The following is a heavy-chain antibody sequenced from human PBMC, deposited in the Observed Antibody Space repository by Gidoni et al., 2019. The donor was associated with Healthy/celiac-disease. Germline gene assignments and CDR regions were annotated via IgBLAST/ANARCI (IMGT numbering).Heavy chain of an antibody. Sequence: QVQLVPSGAEVKKPGSSVKVSCTASGGTFSSYTISCVRQAPGQGLACMGRIIPYLGIANYAQKFQGRVTITEDKSTSTAYMELSSLRSEDTAVYYCARAMSGWYYFDYCGQGTLVTVSS. V-gene: IGHV1-69*02. CDR2: IIPYLGIA. CDR3: ARAMSGWYYFDY. CDR1: GGTFSSYT. J-gene: IGHJ4*02. D-gene: IGHD6-19*01.